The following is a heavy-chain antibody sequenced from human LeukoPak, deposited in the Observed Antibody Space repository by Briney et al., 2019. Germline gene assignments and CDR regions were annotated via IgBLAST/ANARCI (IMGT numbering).Heavy chain of an antibody. D-gene: IGHD6-13*01. CDR2: IYYIGST. CDR3: ARRIAAARGTFDY. V-gene: IGHV4-39*01. CDR1: GGSISSSSYY. Sequence: SETLSLTCTVSGGSISSSSYYWGWIRQPPGKGLEWIGSIYYIGSTYYNPSLKSRVTISVDTSKNQFSLKLSSVTVADTAVYYCARRIAAARGTFDYWGQGTLVTVSS. J-gene: IGHJ4*02.